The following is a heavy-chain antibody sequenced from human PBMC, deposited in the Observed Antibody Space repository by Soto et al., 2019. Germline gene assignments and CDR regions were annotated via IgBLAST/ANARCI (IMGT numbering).Heavy chain of an antibody. CDR2: INYSGST. D-gene: IGHD3-3*01. V-gene: IGHV4-34*01. CDR3: ARGLRYDFWSGYLPGWFDT. CDR1: GGSSSGYY. Sequence: PSETLSLPGVVHGGSSSGYYWTWIRPPPGQGLDWIGEINYSGSTNYNPSLKSRVTISVDTSKNQFSLKLSSVTAADTAVYYCARGLRYDFWSGYLPGWFDTWGQGTLVTVSS. J-gene: IGHJ5*02.